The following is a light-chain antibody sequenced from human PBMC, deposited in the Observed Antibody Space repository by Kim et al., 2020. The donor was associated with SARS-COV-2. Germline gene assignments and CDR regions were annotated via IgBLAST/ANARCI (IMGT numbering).Light chain of an antibody. Sequence: ALRQTDRTTCQGDSFRTNYTIWYQHNAGQAPRLGIYEENNRPSGIPYRFSGSSAGNTASLTITWAQVEDEAYYYCISQDSPNKKYVLGTGTKFTVL. J-gene: IGLJ1*01. V-gene: IGLV3-19*01. CDR1: SFRTNY. CDR3: ISQDSPNKKYV. CDR2: EEN.